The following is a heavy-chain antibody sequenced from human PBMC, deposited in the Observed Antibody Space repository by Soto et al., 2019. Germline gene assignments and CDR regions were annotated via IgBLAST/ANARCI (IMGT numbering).Heavy chain of an antibody. CDR1: GFTFSSYG. D-gene: IGHD2-2*01. CDR2: ISYDGGNK. CDR3: AKTLGYCTSSSCSREFYYYYGMDV. Sequence: GGSLRLSCAASGFTFSSYGMHWVRQAPGKGLEWVAVISYDGGNKYYADSVKGRFTLSRDNPKNTVLLQMNSLRAEDTAVYYCAKTLGYCTSSSCSREFYYYYGMDVRGQGTTVTVSS. J-gene: IGHJ6*02. V-gene: IGHV3-30*18.